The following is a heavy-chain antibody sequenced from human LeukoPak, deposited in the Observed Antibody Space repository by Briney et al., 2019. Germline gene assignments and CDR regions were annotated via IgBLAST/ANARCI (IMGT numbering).Heavy chain of an antibody. CDR1: GYSFTSYW. D-gene: IGHD2-2*01. J-gene: IGHJ5*02. V-gene: IGHV5-51*01. CDR3: ARHTAHCSSTSCYLGWFDP. CDR2: IYPGDSDT. Sequence: GESLKISCKGSGYSFTSYWIGWVRQMPGKGLEWMGIIYPGDSDTRYSPSFQGQVTISADKSISTAHLQWSSLKASDTAMYYCARHTAHCSSTSCYLGWFDPWGQGTLVTVSS.